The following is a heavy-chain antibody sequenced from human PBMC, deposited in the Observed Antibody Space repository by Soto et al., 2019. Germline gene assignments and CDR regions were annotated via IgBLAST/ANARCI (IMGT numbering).Heavy chain of an antibody. Sequence: QVQLVQSGAEVKKPGSSVKVSCKASGGTFSSYAISWVRQAPGQGLEWMGGIIPIFGTANYAQKFQGRVTMTADESTSTAYMELSSLRSEDTAVYYCARGTTAREPTYYYYGMDVWGQGTTVTVSS. CDR1: GGTFSSYA. J-gene: IGHJ6*02. CDR2: IIPIFGTA. CDR3: ARGTTAREPTYYYYGMDV. V-gene: IGHV1-69*01. D-gene: IGHD4-4*01.